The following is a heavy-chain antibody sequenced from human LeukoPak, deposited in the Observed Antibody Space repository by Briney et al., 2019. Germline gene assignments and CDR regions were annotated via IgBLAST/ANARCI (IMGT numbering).Heavy chain of an antibody. V-gene: IGHV1-69*02. CDR1: GGTFSSYT. CDR2: IIPILGIA. J-gene: IGHJ4*02. Sequence: GASVKVSCKASGGTFSSYTISWVRQAPGQGLEWMGRIIPILGIANYAQKFQGRVTITADKSTSTAYMELSSLGSEDTAVYYCASYYDSSGYYLDSHFDYWGQGTLVTVSS. CDR3: ASYYDSSGYYLDSHFDY. D-gene: IGHD3-22*01.